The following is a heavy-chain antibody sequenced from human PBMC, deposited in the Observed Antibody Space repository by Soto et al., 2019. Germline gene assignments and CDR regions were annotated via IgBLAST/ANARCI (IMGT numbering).Heavy chain of an antibody. CDR3: ARSVSGTGNEFDP. D-gene: IGHD6-19*01. V-gene: IGHV6-1*01. CDR1: GDSVSRSSAV. J-gene: IGHJ5*02. Sequence: SQTLSLTCAISGDSVSRSSAVWNWIRQSPSRGLEWLGRTYYTSKWNNYYAVSVKSRITINADASKNQFSLQLNSVTPEDTALYYCARSVSGTGNEFDPWGQGTPVTVSS. CDR2: TYYTSKWNN.